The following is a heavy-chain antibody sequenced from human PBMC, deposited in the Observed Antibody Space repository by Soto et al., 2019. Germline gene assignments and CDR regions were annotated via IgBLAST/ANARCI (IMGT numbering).Heavy chain of an antibody. Sequence: QVQLVESGGGVVQPGRSLRLSYAASGFTFSSYGMHWVRQAPGKGLEWVAVISYDGSNKYYADSVKGRFTISRDNSKNTLYLQMNSLRAEDTAVYYCAKDQWELAFEGAFDIWGQGTMVTVSS. J-gene: IGHJ3*02. V-gene: IGHV3-30*18. CDR1: GFTFSSYG. D-gene: IGHD1-26*01. CDR3: AKDQWELAFEGAFDI. CDR2: ISYDGSNK.